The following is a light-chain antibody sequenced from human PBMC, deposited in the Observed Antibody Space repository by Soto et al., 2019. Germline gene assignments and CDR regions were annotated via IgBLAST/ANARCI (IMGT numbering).Light chain of an antibody. CDR3: SSYTSSSTWL. J-gene: IGLJ3*02. V-gene: IGLV2-14*03. CDR2: EVS. Sequence: QSALTQPASVSGSPGQSITISCTGTSSDVGAYNYVSWYQQHPGKAPKLMIYEVSNRPSGVSNRFSGSKSANTASLTISGLQXGXXAXYYCSSYTSSSTWLFGGGTKVTVL. CDR1: SSDVGAYNY.